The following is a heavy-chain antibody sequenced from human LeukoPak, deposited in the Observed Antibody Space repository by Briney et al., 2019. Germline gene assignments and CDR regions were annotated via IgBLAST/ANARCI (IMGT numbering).Heavy chain of an antibody. CDR2: IYYSGST. V-gene: IGHV4-30-4*01. D-gene: IGHD2/OR15-2a*01. CDR1: GGSISSGDYY. CDR3: ARDKRTTGLDY. Sequence: PSETMSLTCTVSGGSISSGDYYWSWIRQPPGKGLEWIGYIYYSGSTYYNPSLKSRVTISVDTSKNQFSLKLSSVTAADTDVYYCARDKRTTGLDYWGQGTLVTVSS. J-gene: IGHJ4*02.